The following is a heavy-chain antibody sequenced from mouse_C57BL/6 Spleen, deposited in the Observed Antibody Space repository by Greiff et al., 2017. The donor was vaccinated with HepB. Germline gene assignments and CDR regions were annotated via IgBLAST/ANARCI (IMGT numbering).Heavy chain of an antibody. D-gene: IGHD4-1*01. CDR2: INPSNGGT. CDR3: AREGNWDGGDY. J-gene: IGHJ2*01. Sequence: QVHVKQPGTELVKPGASVKLSCKASGYTFTSYWMHWVKQRPGQGLEWIGNINPSNGGTNYNEKFKSKATLTVDKSSSTAYMQLSSLTSEDSAVYYCAREGNWDGGDYWGQGTTLTVSS. CDR1: GYTFTSYW. V-gene: IGHV1-53*01.